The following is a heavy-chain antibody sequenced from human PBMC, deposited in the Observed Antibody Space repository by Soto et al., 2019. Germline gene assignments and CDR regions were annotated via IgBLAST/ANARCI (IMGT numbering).Heavy chain of an antibody. Sequence: SETLSLTCAVYGGSFSGYYWSWIRQHPGKGLEWIGYIYYSGSTYYNPSLKSRVTISVDTSKNQFSLKLSSVTAADTAVYYCARSIAAAAYFDYWGQGTLVTVSS. CDR1: GGSFSGYY. J-gene: IGHJ4*02. CDR3: ARSIAAAAYFDY. CDR2: IYYSGST. V-gene: IGHV4-31*11. D-gene: IGHD6-13*01.